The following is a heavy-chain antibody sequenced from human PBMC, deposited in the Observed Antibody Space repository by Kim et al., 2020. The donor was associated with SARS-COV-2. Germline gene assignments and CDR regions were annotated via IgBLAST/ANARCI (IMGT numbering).Heavy chain of an antibody. CDR3: AAEPIAVEETNWFDP. Sequence: QKFPERVTITRDMSTSTAYMELSSLRSEDTAVYYCAAEPIAVEETNWFDPWGQGTLVTVSS. V-gene: IGHV1-58*01. J-gene: IGHJ5*02. D-gene: IGHD6-19*01.